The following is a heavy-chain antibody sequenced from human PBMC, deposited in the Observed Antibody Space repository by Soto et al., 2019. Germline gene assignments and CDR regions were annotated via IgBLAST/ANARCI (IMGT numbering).Heavy chain of an antibody. V-gene: IGHV1-46*01. J-gene: IGHJ6*02. CDR2: INPSGGST. Sequence: ASVKVSCKASGYTFTSYYMHWVRQAPEQGLEWMGIINPSGGSTSYAQKFQGRVTMTRDTSTSTVYMELSSLRSEDTAVYYCAREAPDYYYDSSGYYYYYYGMDVWGQGTTVTVSS. CDR1: GYTFTSYY. D-gene: IGHD3-22*01. CDR3: AREAPDYYYDSSGYYYYYYGMDV.